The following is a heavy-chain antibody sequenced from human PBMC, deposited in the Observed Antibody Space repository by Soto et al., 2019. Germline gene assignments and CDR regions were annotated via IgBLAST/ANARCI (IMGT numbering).Heavy chain of an antibody. J-gene: IGHJ4*02. Sequence: QVQLVQSGAEVKKSGASVKVSCKASGYTFTSYYMHWVRQAPGQGLEWMGIINPSGGSTSYAQKFQGRVTMTRDMSTSTVYMELSSLRSEDTAVYYCARDLNYGSGSYYNYFDYWGQGTLVTVSS. V-gene: IGHV1-46*03. D-gene: IGHD3-10*01. CDR2: INPSGGST. CDR3: ARDLNYGSGSYYNYFDY. CDR1: GYTFTSYY.